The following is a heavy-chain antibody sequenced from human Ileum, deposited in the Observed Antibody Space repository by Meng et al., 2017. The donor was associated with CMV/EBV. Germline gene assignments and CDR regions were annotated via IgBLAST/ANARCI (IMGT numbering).Heavy chain of an antibody. J-gene: IGHJ4*02. CDR2: VFHSGAT. Sequence: GSLRLSCNVSGFSITSGYYWDWIRQAPGMGVEWIGYVFHSGATYYNPSLKSRFTISVDTSRNQFALKVTSVTAADTAMYYCARSRSSSQYIDYWGQGTLVTVSS. V-gene: IGHV4-38-2*02. CDR1: GFSITSGYY. CDR3: ARSRSSSQYIDY. D-gene: IGHD6-13*01.